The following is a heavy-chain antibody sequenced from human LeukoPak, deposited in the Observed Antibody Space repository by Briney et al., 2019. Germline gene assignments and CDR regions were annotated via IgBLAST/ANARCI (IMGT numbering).Heavy chain of an antibody. CDR1: GGSLSSYY. CDR3: AREGGYNPSDNWFDP. J-gene: IGHJ5*02. CDR2: IYYSGST. Sequence: SETLSLTCTVSGGSLSSYYWSWIRQPPGKGLEWIGYIYYSGSTNYNPSLKSRVTISVDTSKNQFSLKLSSVTAADTAVYYCAREGGYNPSDNWFDPWGQGTLVTVSS. V-gene: IGHV4-59*01. D-gene: IGHD5-24*01.